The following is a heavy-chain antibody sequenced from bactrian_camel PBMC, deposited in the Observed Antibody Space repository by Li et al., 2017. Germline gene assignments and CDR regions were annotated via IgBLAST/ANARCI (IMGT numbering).Heavy chain of an antibody. CDR2: INSDGGRI. CDR3: AAEKGWRCALQALGVGGQEFSF. Sequence: QVQLESGGGLVQPGGSLRLSCVASGFTFSSVYMSWVRQAPGKGLEWVSGINSDGGRIYYADSVKGRFTVSVDNARKTLYLQMNDLKPEDTAMYYCAAEKGWRCALQALGVGGQEFSFWGKGTQVTVS. CDR1: GFTFSSVY. D-gene: IGHD3*01. J-gene: IGHJ6*01. V-gene: IGHV3S28*01.